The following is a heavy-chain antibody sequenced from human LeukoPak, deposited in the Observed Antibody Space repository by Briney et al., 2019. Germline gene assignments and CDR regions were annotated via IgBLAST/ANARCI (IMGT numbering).Heavy chain of an antibody. CDR2: INHSGST. D-gene: IGHD5-12*01. CDR3: ARGRSEDDSGYDSTGFDY. Sequence: PSETLSLTCAVYGGSFSGYYWSWIRQPPGKGLEWIGEINHSGSTNYNPSLKSRVTISVDTSKNQFSLKLSSVTAADTAVNYCARGRSEDDSGYDSTGFDYWGQGTLVTVSS. V-gene: IGHV4-34*01. J-gene: IGHJ4*02. CDR1: GGSFSGYY.